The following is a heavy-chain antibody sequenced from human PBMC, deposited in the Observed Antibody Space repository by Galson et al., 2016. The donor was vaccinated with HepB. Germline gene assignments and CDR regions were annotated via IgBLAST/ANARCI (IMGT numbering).Heavy chain of an antibody. CDR2: IVVGSGDT. D-gene: IGHD6-19*01. V-gene: IGHV1-58*01. J-gene: IGHJ4*02. CDR1: GFTFTNSA. CDR3: VASPIGWLGPTEASDY. Sequence: SVKVSCKASGFTFTNSAVQWVRQARGQRLEWIGWIVVGSGDTDYAQKFQERVTITRDISASTAYMELSSLSSEDTAIYYCVASPIGWLGPTEASDYWGQGTQVIVSS.